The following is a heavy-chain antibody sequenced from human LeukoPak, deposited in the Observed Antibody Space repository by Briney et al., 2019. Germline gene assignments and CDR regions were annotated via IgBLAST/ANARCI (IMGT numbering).Heavy chain of an antibody. CDR1: GGSFSGYY. CDR2: INHSGST. V-gene: IGHV4-34*01. J-gene: IGHJ4*02. CDR3: ARGGFGGSYLDY. Sequence: PETLSLTCAVYGGSFSGYYWSWIRQPPGKGLEWIGEINHSGSTNYNPSLKSRVTISVDTSKNQFSLKLSSVTAADTAVYYCARGGFGGSYLDYWGQGTLVTVSS. D-gene: IGHD1-26*01.